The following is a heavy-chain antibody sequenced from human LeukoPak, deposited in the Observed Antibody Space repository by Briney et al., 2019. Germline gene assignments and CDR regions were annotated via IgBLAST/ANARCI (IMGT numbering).Heavy chain of an antibody. CDR1: GYTFDDYT. V-gene: IGHV3-43*01. J-gene: IGHJ4*02. CDR3: AKDYQGYCSSTSCYTGGSLDY. CDR2: ISWDGGST. D-gene: IGHD2-2*02. Sequence: GGSLRLSCAASGYTFDDYTMLCVRHAPGKGLECVSLISWDGGSTYYADSVKGRFTISRNNSKNSLYLQMNSLRTEDTALYYCAKDYQGYCSSTSCYTGGSLDYWGQGTLVTVSS.